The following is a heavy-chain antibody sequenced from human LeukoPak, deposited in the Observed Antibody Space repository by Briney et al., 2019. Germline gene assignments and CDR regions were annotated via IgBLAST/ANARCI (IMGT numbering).Heavy chain of an antibody. V-gene: IGHV1-69*01. CDR1: GGTFGSYA. CDR3: ARVPRVVITNWFDP. J-gene: IGHJ5*02. D-gene: IGHD3-3*01. Sequence: ASVKVSCKASGGTFGSYAISWVRQAPGQGLEWMGGITPIFGTANYAQKFQGRVTITADESTSTAYMELRSLRSDDTAVYYCARVPRVVITNWFDPWGQGTLVTVSS. CDR2: ITPIFGTA.